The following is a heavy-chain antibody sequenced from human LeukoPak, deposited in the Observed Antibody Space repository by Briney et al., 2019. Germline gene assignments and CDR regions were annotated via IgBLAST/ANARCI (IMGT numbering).Heavy chain of an antibody. V-gene: IGHV4-38-2*02. CDR2: IYHSGST. CDR1: GYSISSGYY. D-gene: IGHD3-3*01. Sequence: RSETLSLTCTVSGYSISSGYYWGWIRPPPGKGLEWIGSIYHSGSTYYNPSLKSRVTISVDTSKNQFSLKLSSVTAADTAVYYCARDTSRGDFWSGLTGRQGWFDPWGQGTLVTVSS. CDR3: ARDTSRGDFWSGLTGRQGWFDP. J-gene: IGHJ5*02.